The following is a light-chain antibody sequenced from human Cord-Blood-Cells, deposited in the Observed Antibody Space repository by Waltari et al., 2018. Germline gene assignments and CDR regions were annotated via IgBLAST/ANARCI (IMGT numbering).Light chain of an antibody. V-gene: IGLV2-14*01. CDR3: SSYTSSSTFYV. CDR1: SSDVGGYNY. CDR2: EVS. J-gene: IGLJ1*01. Sequence: QSALTQPASASGSPGQSIPISCTGTSSDVGGYNYVTWYQQHPGKAHKLMIYEVSNRPSGVSNRFSGSKSGNTASLTISGLQAEDEADYYCSSYTSSSTFYVFGTGTKVTVL.